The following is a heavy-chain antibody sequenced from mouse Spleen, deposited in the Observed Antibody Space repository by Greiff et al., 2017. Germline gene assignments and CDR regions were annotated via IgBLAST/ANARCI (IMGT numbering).Heavy chain of an antibody. Sequence: QVQLQQSGPELVKPGASVKISCKASGYAFSSSWMNWVKQRPGKGLEWIGRIYPGDGGTNYNGKFKGKATLTADKSSSTAYMQLSSLTSEDSAVYYCARPGSSYVYAMDYWGQGTSVTVSS. V-gene: IGHV1-82*01. J-gene: IGHJ4*01. D-gene: IGHD1-1*01. CDR1: GYAFSSSW. CDR2: IYPGDGGT. CDR3: ARPGSSYVYAMDY.